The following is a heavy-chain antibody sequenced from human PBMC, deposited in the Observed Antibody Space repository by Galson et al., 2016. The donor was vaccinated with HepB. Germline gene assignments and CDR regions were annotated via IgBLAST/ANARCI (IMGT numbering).Heavy chain of an antibody. CDR1: GVSISNDIFY. Sequence: ETLSLTCSVSGVSISNDIFYWGWIRQPPGKGLEWIGNISYSGSTYYNPSLKSRVTISVDTSKNQFSLKLTSVTAAAAAVYYCARVVGITMIIATGYIDLWGRGTLVTVSS. CDR2: ISYSGST. CDR3: ARVVGITMIIATGYIDL. V-gene: IGHV4-39*07. D-gene: IGHD3-22*01. J-gene: IGHJ2*01.